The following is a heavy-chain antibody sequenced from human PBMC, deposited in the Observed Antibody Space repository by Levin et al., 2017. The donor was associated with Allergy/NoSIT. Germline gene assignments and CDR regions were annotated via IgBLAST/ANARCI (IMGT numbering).Heavy chain of an antibody. Sequence: GSGPTLVKPTQTLTLTCTFSGFSLSSREVGVGWIRQPPGKALEWLALISGADDKRYRPSLRQRLSITKDTSKNQVVLTMTNMDPVDTATYYCAHATTSRFLEWLPSGNWGQGTLVVVSS. V-gene: IGHV2-5*02. CDR1: GFSLSSREVG. CDR2: ISGADDK. D-gene: IGHD3-3*01. J-gene: IGHJ4*02. CDR3: AHATTSRFLEWLPSGN.